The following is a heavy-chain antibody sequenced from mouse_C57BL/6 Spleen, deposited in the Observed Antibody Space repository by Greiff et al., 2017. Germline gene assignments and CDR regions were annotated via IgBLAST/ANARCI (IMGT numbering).Heavy chain of an antibody. Sequence: QVQLQQSGAELMKPGASVKLSCKATGYTFTGYWIEWVKQRPGHGLEWIGEILPGSGSTNYNEKFKGKATFTADTSSNTAYMQLSSLTTEDSAIYYCARRPFITTVVARDYYAMDYGGQGTSGTVSS. D-gene: IGHD1-1*01. CDR1: GYTFTGYW. J-gene: IGHJ4*01. V-gene: IGHV1-9*01. CDR2: ILPGSGST. CDR3: ARRPFITTVVARDYYAMDY.